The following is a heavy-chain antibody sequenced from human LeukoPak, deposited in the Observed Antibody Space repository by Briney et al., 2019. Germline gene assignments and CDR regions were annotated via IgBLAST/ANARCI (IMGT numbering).Heavy chain of an antibody. CDR3: ASGYSNSLLDY. J-gene: IGHJ4*02. Sequence: SEALSLTCAVYGGSFSGYYWSWIRQPPGKGLEWIGEINHSGSTNYNPSLKSRVTISVDTSKNQFSLKLSSVTAADTAVYYCASGYSNSLLDYWGQGTLVTVSS. V-gene: IGHV4-34*01. CDR1: GGSFSGYY. D-gene: IGHD4-11*01. CDR2: INHSGST.